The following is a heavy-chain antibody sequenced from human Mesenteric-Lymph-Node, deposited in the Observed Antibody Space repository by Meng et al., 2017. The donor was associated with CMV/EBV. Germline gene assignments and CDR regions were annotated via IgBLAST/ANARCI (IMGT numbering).Heavy chain of an antibody. CDR3: ARGFYRGNPHDVTVFDP. D-gene: IGHD4-23*01. J-gene: IGHJ5*02. CDR2: IYYSGST. Sequence: SGGSISSYYWSWIRQPPGKGLEWIGYIYYSGSTNYNPSLKSRVTISVDTSKNQFSLNLRFVTAADTAVYYCARGFYRGNPHDVTVFDPWGQGTLVTVSS. V-gene: IGHV4-59*01. CDR1: GGSISSYY.